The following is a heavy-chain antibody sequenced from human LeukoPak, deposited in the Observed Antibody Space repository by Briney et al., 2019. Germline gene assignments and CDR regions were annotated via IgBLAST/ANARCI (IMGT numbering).Heavy chain of an antibody. CDR3: VRYKSDYSEGGGWFDP. D-gene: IGHD4-11*01. Sequence: KESGPTLVNPTQTLTLTCTFSGFSLSSAGEGVGWIRQPPGTALEWLALIYWNDDKRYRPSLKSRLSITKDTSKFQVVLTMTNMAPVDSATYFCVRYKSDYSEGGGWFDPWGQGSLVIVSS. V-gene: IGHV2-5*01. J-gene: IGHJ5*02. CDR1: GFSLSSAGEG. CDR2: IYWNDDK.